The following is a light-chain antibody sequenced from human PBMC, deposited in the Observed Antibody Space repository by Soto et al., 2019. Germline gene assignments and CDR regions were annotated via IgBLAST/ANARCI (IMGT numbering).Light chain of an antibody. CDR2: EVT. Sequence: QSALTQPASVSGSPGQSITISCTGSSRDIGTSNLVSWYQQYPGKAPKLIIYEVTKRPSGISYRFSGSKSGNTASLTTSGLQPEDEATYYCYSFTGISASLFVFGTGTKLTVL. CDR1: SRDIGTSNL. J-gene: IGLJ1*01. V-gene: IGLV2-23*02. CDR3: YSFTGISASLFV.